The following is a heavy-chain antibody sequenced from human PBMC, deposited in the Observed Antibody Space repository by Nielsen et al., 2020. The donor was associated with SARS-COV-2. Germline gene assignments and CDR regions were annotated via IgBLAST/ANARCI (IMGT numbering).Heavy chain of an antibody. V-gene: IGHV1-46*01. CDR3: ARVLWVGDAAFHI. J-gene: IGHJ3*02. D-gene: IGHD3-10*01. CDR2: INPSGGSP. Sequence: ASVKVSCKASGYTFTSYIMHWVRQAPGQGLEWMGVINPSGGSPTYAQKFLGRVTMTRDTSTNTIYMELSSLRSDDTAVYYCARVLWVGDAAFHIWGQGTMVTVS. CDR1: GYTFTSYI.